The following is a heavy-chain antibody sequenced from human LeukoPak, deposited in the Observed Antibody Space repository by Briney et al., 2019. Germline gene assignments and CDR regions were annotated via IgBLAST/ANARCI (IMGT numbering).Heavy chain of an antibody. V-gene: IGHV1-2*02. J-gene: IGHJ4*02. CDR1: GYTFTGYY. CDR3: ARDRGERFYFDY. CDR2: INPNSGGT. Sequence: ASVKVSCKASGYTFTGYYMHWVRQAPGQGLEWMGWINPNSGGTNYAQKFQGRVTMTRDTSISTAYMELSRLRSDDTAVYYCARDRGERFYFDYWGQGTLVTVSS. D-gene: IGHD1-1*01.